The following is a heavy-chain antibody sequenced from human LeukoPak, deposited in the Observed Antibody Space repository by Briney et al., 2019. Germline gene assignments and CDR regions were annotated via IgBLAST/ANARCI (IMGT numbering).Heavy chain of an antibody. D-gene: IGHD3-9*01. J-gene: IGHJ4*02. CDR2: ISAYSGNT. V-gene: IGHV1-18*01. CDR3: ARMDRSYNILTGYESFDY. Sequence: ASVKVSCKASGYTFTSYGISWVRQAPGQGLEWTGWISAYSGNTNYAQKLQGRVTMTTDTSTSTAYMELRSLRSDDTAVYYCARMDRSYNILTGYESFDYWGQGTLVAVSS. CDR1: GYTFTSYG.